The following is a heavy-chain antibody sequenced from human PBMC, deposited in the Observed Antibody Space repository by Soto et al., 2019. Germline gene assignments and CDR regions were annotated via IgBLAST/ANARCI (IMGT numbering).Heavy chain of an antibody. CDR3: ARIVLTTVTRLAL. Sequence: GEYLKNSYKGSGYSFTRYWISWVRQMPGKGLEWMGRIDPTDSYTNYNPSFQGHVTISAAKSISTSYLPWSSLKASDTAMYYSARIVLTTVTRLALWSQGTTVRGSS. V-gene: IGHV5-10-1*01. CDR2: IDPTDSYT. CDR1: GYSFTRYW. D-gene: IGHD4-17*01. J-gene: IGHJ6*02.